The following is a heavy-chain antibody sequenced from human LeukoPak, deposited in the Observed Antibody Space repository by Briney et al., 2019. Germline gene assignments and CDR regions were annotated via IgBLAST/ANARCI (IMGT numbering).Heavy chain of an antibody. V-gene: IGHV4-39*01. D-gene: IGHD3-3*01. CDR2: IYHSGST. CDR3: ARHSTRVGWSGPFDY. Sequence: PSETLSLTCTVSDDSISSILYYWGRIRQSPGKRLEWIGSIYHSGSTYYNPSLKSRVTISVDTFKNQFSLKLHSVTAADTALYYCARHSTRVGWSGPFDYWGQGSLVTVSS. CDR1: DDSISSILYY. J-gene: IGHJ4*02.